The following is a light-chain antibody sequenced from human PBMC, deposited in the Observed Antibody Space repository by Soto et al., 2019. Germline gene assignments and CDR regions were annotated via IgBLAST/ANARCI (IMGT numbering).Light chain of an antibody. CDR2: DAS. CDR1: QSFSSY. V-gene: IGKV3-11*01. Sequence: EFVLPQSPETLSLSPGERSTLSCRASQSFSSYLAWYQQKPGQAPRLLIYDASNRATGIPARFSGSGSGTDFTLTISSLEPEDFAVYYCQQRSNWPPTFGQGTRLEVK. J-gene: IGKJ5*01. CDR3: QQRSNWPPT.